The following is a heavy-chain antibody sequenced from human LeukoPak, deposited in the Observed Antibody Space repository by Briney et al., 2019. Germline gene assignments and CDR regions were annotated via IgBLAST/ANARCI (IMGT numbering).Heavy chain of an antibody. CDR1: GFTFSSYG. CDR2: IWYDGSNK. V-gene: IGHV3-33*01. Sequence: GGSLRLSCAASGFTFSSYGMHWVRQAPGKGLEWVAVIWYDGSNKYYADSVKGRFTISRDNSKNTLYLRMNSLRAEDTAVYYCARRSGYYGEEIDYWGQGTLVTVSS. D-gene: IGHD3-3*01. CDR3: ARRSGYYGEEIDY. J-gene: IGHJ4*02.